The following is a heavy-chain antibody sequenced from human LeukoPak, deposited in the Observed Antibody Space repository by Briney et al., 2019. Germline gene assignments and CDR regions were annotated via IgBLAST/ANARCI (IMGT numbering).Heavy chain of an antibody. J-gene: IGHJ3*02. Sequence: VASVKVSCKASGYTFTSYDINWVRQATGQGLEWMGWINPNSGGTNYAQKFQGRVTMTRDTSISTAYMELSRLRSDDTAVYYCAREYSSSHDAFDIWGQGTMVTVSS. V-gene: IGHV1-2*02. CDR3: AREYSSSHDAFDI. D-gene: IGHD6-6*01. CDR2: INPNSGGT. CDR1: GYTFTSYD.